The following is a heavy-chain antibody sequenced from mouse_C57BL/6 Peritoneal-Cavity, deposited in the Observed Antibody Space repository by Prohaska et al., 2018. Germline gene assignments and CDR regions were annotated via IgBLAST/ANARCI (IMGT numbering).Heavy chain of an antibody. J-gene: IGHJ3*01. CDR2: IDPSDSYT. Sequence: QRPGQGLEWIGVIDPSDSYTNYNQKFKGKATLTVDTASSTAYMQLSSLTSEDSAVYYCERVGFAYWGQGTLVTVSA. V-gene: IGHV1-59*01. CDR3: ERVGFAY.